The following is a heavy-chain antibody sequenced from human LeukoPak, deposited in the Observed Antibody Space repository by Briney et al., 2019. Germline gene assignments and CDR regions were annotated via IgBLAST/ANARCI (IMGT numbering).Heavy chain of an antibody. CDR3: TTDFEIFSSGWYGDY. Sequence: PGGSLRLSCAASGFTFSNAWMNWVRQAPGKGLEWVGRIKSKIDGGTTDYAAPVKGRFTISRDDSKNTLYLQMNSLKTEDTAVYYCTTDFEIFSSGWYGDYWGQGTLVTVSS. CDR2: IKSKIDGGTT. J-gene: IGHJ4*02. D-gene: IGHD6-19*01. CDR1: GFTFSNAW. V-gene: IGHV3-15*07.